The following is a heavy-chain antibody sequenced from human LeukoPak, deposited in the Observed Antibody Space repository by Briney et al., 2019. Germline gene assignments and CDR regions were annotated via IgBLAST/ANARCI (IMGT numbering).Heavy chain of an antibody. J-gene: IGHJ4*02. CDR3: ARGMDFWSGPFDY. CDR2: ITPVFGTA. D-gene: IGHD3-3*01. V-gene: IGHV1-69*13. Sequence: SVKVSCKASGGTFSSYAISWVRQAPGQGLEWMGGITPVFGTANYAQKFQGRVTITADESTSTAYMELSSLRSEDTAVYYCARGMDFWSGPFDYWGQGTLVTVSS. CDR1: GGTFSSYA.